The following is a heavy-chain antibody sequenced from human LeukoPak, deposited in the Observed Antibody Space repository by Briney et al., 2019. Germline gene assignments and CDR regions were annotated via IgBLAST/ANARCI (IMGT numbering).Heavy chain of an antibody. Sequence: PSETLSLTCTVSGASISSYYWYWIRQPPGKGLEWIGYIYYSGTTKYSTSLKSRVTLSLDTPKNQIFLRLTSVTAADTAVYYCARRGRSSTDPFEYWGQGTLVTVSS. V-gene: IGHV4-59*08. J-gene: IGHJ4*02. CDR1: GASISSYY. D-gene: IGHD2-2*01. CDR2: IYYSGTT. CDR3: ARRGRSSTDPFEY.